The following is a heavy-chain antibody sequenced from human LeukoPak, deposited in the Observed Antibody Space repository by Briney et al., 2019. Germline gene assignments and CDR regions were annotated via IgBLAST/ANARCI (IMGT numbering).Heavy chain of an antibody. D-gene: IGHD5-24*01. CDR1: GFTFSHYW. CDR2: VKEDGSQK. J-gene: IGHJ4*02. V-gene: IGHV3-7*01. CDR3: ARYTYKHDC. Sequence: PGGSLRLSCAASGFTFSHYWMTWVRQAPGKGLEWVANVKEDGSQKTYVDSVKGRFTISRDNAKNSLFLQMNNVRADDTAAYYCARYTYKHDCWGQGTLVTVSS.